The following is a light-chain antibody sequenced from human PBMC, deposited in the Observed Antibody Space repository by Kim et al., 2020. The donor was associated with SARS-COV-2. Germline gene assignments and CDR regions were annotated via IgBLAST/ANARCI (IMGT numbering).Light chain of an antibody. CDR1: QSVSSY. V-gene: IGKV3-11*01. J-gene: IGKJ2*01. CDR2: DAC. CDR3: QQRSNLYT. Sequence: LSLAQGDTATLSGRASQSVSSYLAWYQQKPGQAPRLLIYDACNRATGIPARFSGSGSGTDFTLTISSLEPEDFAVYYWQQRSNLYTFGQGTKLEI.